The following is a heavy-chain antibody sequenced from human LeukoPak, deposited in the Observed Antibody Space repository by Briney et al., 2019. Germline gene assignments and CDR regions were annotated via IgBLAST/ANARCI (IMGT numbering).Heavy chain of an antibody. D-gene: IGHD1-26*01. J-gene: IGHJ4*02. CDR1: GYTFISYG. V-gene: IGHV1-18*01. Sequence: GASVKVSCKASGYTFISYGISWVRQAPGQGLEWMGWISSYSGNTNYAQKLQGRVTMTTDTSTNTAYMELRSLRSDDTAVYYCARRYRGYVDYWGQGTLVTVSS. CDR3: ARRYRGYVDY. CDR2: ISSYSGNT.